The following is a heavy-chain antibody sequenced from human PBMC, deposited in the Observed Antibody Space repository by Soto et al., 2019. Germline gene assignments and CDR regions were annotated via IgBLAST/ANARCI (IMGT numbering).Heavy chain of an antibody. V-gene: IGHV3-15*07. CDR3: TTDYDILTGYYKDYYYGMDV. CDR2: IKSKTDGGTT. Sequence: GGSLRLSCAASGFTFSNAWMNWVRQAPGKGLEWVGRIKSKTDGGTTDYAAPVKGRFTISRDDSKNTLYLQMNSLKTEDTAVYYCTTDYDILTGYYKDYYYGMDVWGQGTTVTVSS. D-gene: IGHD3-9*01. CDR1: GFTFSNAW. J-gene: IGHJ6*02.